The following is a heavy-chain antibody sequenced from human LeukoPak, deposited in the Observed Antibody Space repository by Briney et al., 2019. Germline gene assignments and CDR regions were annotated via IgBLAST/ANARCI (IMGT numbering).Heavy chain of an antibody. CDR1: GFTVSSDY. CDR2: ISGSGGST. V-gene: IGHV3-23*01. CDR3: AKDHGV. Sequence: PGGSLRLSCATSGFTVSSDYMSWVRQAPGKGLEWVSGISGSGGSTNYADSVKGRFTISRDNSENTVYLQMNSLRVEDTAVYFCAKDHGVWGQGTTVTVSS. J-gene: IGHJ6*02.